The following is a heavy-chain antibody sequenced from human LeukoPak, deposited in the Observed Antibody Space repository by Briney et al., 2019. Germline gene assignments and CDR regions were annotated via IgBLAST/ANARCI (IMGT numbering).Heavy chain of an antibody. CDR1: GFTVSSNY. V-gene: IGHV3-53*01. J-gene: IGHJ5*02. Sequence: PGGSLRLSCAASGFTVSSNYMSWVRQAPGKGLEWVSVIYSGGSTYYADSVKGRFTISRDNAKNSLYLQMNSLRAEDTAVYYCARFKSAAFYSSSWSEAGFDPWGQGTLVTVSS. D-gene: IGHD6-13*01. CDR2: IYSGGST. CDR3: ARFKSAAFYSSSWSEAGFDP.